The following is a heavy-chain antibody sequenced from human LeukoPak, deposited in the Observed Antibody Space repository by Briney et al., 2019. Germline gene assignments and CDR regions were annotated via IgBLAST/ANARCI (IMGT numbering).Heavy chain of an antibody. Sequence: EASVKVSCKASGYTFTGYYMHWVRQAPGQGLEWMGWINPNSGGTNYAQKFQGRVTMTRDTSISTAYMELSRLRSDDTAVYYCARVYGSGSYHPFDYWGQGTLVTVSS. CDR2: INPNSGGT. CDR1: GYTFTGYY. D-gene: IGHD3-10*01. V-gene: IGHV1-2*02. J-gene: IGHJ4*02. CDR3: ARVYGSGSYHPFDY.